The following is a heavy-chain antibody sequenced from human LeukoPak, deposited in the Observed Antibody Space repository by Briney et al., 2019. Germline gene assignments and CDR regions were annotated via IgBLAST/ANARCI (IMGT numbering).Heavy chain of an antibody. CDR3: AYSDHFDN. CDR2: VDGGGSHS. CDR1: GFTIGNYW. V-gene: IGHV3-74*03. J-gene: IGHJ4*02. Sequence: GGSLRLSCAASGFTIGNYWMHWVRQAPGKGLVWVSRVDGGGSHSTYADSVKGRFTNSRDNAKNRLYLQMNSVTGEDTAVYYCAYSDHFDNWGRGTLVTVSS. D-gene: IGHD4-17*01.